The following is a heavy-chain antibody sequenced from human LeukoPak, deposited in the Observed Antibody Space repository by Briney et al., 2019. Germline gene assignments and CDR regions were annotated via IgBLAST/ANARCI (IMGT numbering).Heavy chain of an antibody. J-gene: IGHJ5*02. D-gene: IGHD2-15*01. Sequence: GGSLRLSCAASGFTFSSYSMNWVRQAPGKGLEWVSSISSSSSYIYYADSVKGRFPISRDNAKNSLYLQMNSLRAEDTAVYYCARSIGYCSGGSCYSGGPYNWFDPRGQGTLVTVSS. CDR2: ISSSSSYI. CDR1: GFTFSSYS. V-gene: IGHV3-21*01. CDR3: ARSIGYCSGGSCYSGGPYNWFDP.